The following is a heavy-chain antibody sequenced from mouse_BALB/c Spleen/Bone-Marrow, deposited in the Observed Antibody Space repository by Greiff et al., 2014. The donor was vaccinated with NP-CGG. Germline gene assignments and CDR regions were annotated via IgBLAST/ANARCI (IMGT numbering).Heavy chain of an antibody. D-gene: IGHD2-14*01. V-gene: IGHV1-39*01. J-gene: IGHJ3*01. CDR2: IDPYYGGI. CDR3: ARAIEYRPLTY. CDR1: GYSFTGYY. Sequence: VQLQQSRLPLSACCQSVKISCTASGYSFTGYYINWLKQSIGKSLVGIGDIDPYYGGISYNQTFTNKATLTVDKSSSTSYMQLKSLTAEDSAFYYGARAIEYRPLTYWGQGTLVTVAA.